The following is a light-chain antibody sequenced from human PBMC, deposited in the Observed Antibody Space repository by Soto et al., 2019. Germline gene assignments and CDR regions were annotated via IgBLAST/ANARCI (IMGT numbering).Light chain of an antibody. J-gene: IGLJ1*01. CDR2: EVS. V-gene: IGLV2-14*03. CDR1: SSDVGGYNF. Sequence: QSVLNQPASVFGSPGQSITFSCTGTSSDVGGYNFVSWYQQHPGKAPKLMIYEVSSRPSGVSNRFSGSKSGNTASLTISGLQPEDEADYYCSSYTTSTTVVFGTGTKVTVL. CDR3: SSYTTSTTVV.